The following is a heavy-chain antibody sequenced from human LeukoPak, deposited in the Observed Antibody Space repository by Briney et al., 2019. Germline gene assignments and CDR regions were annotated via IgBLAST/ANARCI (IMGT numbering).Heavy chain of an antibody. Sequence: SETLSLTCTVSGGSIRSYYWSWIRQPPGKGLEWIGYIFYSGSTNYNPSLKSRVTISVDTSKKQFSLKLSSVTAADTAVYYCARHNQGSSGYYDYWGRGTLVTVSS. J-gene: IGHJ4*02. CDR2: IFYSGST. D-gene: IGHD3-22*01. CDR1: GGSIRSYY. V-gene: IGHV4-59*08. CDR3: ARHNQGSSGYYDY.